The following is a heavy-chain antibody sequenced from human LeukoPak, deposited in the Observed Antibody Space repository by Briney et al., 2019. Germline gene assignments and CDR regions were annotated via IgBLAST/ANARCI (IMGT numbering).Heavy chain of an antibody. Sequence: SETLSLTCTVSGGSISSYYWSWIRQPAGKGLEWIGRIYTSGSTNYNPSLKSRVTMSVDTSKNQFSLKLSPVTAADTAVYYCARAHRSNCSGGSCYSFDYWGQGTLVAVSS. CDR2: IYTSGST. CDR3: ARAHRSNCSGGSCYSFDY. CDR1: GGSISSYY. V-gene: IGHV4-4*07. D-gene: IGHD2-15*01. J-gene: IGHJ4*02.